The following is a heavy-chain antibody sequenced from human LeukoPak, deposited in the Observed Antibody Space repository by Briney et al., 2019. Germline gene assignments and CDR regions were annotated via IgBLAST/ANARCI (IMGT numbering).Heavy chain of an antibody. CDR2: IYSGGST. CDR3: ARDRRDYDSSGYLDY. J-gene: IGHJ4*02. D-gene: IGHD3-22*01. V-gene: IGHV3-53*01. Sequence: GGSLRLSCAASGFTVSSNYMSWVRQAPGKGLEWVSLIYSGGSTYYADSVKGRFTISRDNSKNTLYLQMNSLRAQDTAVYYCARDRRDYDSSGYLDYWGQGTLVTVSS. CDR1: GFTVSSNY.